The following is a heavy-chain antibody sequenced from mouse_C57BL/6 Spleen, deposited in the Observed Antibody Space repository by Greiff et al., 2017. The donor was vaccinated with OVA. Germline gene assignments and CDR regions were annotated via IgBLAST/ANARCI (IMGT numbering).Heavy chain of an antibody. V-gene: IGHV3-6*01. D-gene: IGHD2-3*01. CDR2: ISYDGSN. J-gene: IGHJ4*01. CDR1: GYSITSGYY. Sequence: EVQLQQSGPGLVKPSQSLSLTCSVTGYSITSGYYWNWIRQFPGNKLEWMGYISYDGSNNYNPSLKNRISITRNTSKNQFFLKLNSVTTEDTATYYCARAIFYDGYAMDYWGQGTSVTVSS. CDR3: ARAIFYDGYAMDY.